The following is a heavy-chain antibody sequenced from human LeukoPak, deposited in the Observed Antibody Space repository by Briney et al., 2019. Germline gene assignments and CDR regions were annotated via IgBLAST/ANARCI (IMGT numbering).Heavy chain of an antibody. CDR1: GFTFSSYG. CDR3: ARLGFDYDSSSRVQLGYYGMDV. Sequence: GRSLRLSCAASGFTFSSYGMHWVRQAPGKGLEWVAVIWYDGSNKYYADSVKGRFTISRDNSKNTLYLQMNSLRAEDTAVYYCARLGFDYDSSSRVQLGYYGMDVWGQGTTVTVSS. J-gene: IGHJ6*02. V-gene: IGHV3-33*01. CDR2: IWYDGSNK. D-gene: IGHD3-22*01.